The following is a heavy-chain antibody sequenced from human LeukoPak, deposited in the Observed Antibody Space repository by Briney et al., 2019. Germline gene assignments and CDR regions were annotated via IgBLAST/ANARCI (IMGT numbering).Heavy chain of an antibody. CDR1: GFTFSSYA. Sequence: GGSLRLSCAASGFTFSSYAMSWVRQAPGKGLEWVAAIRGSDTSTFYGDSVKGRFTISRDISKNTLYLQMNSLRAEDTAVYFCARLTSGWSEDYWGPGTLVTVSS. CDR3: ARLTSGWSEDY. D-gene: IGHD6-19*01. J-gene: IGHJ4*02. V-gene: IGHV3-23*01. CDR2: IRGSDTST.